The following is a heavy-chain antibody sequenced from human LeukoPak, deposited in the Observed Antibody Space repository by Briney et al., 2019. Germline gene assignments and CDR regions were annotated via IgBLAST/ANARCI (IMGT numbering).Heavy chain of an antibody. D-gene: IGHD4-11*01. Sequence: SETLSLTCAVYGGSLSAYYWSWIRQSPGKGLEWIGGINKSETSNYNPSLKSRVTISVDTSKNQVSLKLSSVTAADTAVYYCARGRYSNWERYYYMDVWGKGATVTVSS. CDR2: INKSETS. V-gene: IGHV4-34*01. J-gene: IGHJ6*03. CDR3: ARGRYSNWERYYYMDV. CDR1: GGSLSAYY.